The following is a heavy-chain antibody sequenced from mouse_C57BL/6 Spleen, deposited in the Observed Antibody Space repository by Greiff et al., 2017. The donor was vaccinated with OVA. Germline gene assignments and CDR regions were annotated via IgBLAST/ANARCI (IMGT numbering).Heavy chain of an antibody. D-gene: IGHD1-1*01. Sequence: VHVKQSGPELVKPGDSVKISCKASGYSFTGYFMNWVMQSHGKSLEWIGRINPYNGDTFYNQKFKGKATLTVDKSSSTAHMELRSLTSEDSAVYYCARDYAGYFDVWGTGTTVTVSS. CDR1: GYSFTGYF. CDR3: ARDYAGYFDV. CDR2: INPYNGDT. J-gene: IGHJ1*03. V-gene: IGHV1-20*01.